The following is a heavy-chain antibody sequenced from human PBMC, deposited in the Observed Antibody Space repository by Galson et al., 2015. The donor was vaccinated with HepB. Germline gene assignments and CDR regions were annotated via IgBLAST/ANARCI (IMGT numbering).Heavy chain of an antibody. J-gene: IGHJ4*02. CDR3: ARGGRDYGGDCYFHPFDN. D-gene: IGHD2-21*01. V-gene: IGHV1-46*03. Sequence: QSGAEVKKPGASVKVSCKASGYTFTSYYMHWVRQAPGQGLEWMGIINPSGGTTTYAQKFQGRVTMTRDTSTSTVYMELSSLRSEDTAVYYCARGGRDYGGDCYFHPFDNWGQGTLVTVSS. CDR1: GYTFTSYY. CDR2: INPSGGTT.